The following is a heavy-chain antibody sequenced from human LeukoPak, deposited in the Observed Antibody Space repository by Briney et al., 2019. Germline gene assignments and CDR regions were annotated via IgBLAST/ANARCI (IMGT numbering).Heavy chain of an antibody. CDR3: AKPSSPLFGDGYNSYFDY. Sequence: GMSLRLSCAASGFTFSSSGMHWVRQAPGKGPEWVAIISYEGSSKFYADSVKGRFTVSRDNSKNTLYLQMNSLRAEDTAVYYCAKPSSPLFGDGYNSYFDYWGQGTLVTVSS. J-gene: IGHJ4*02. D-gene: IGHD5-24*01. CDR2: ISYEGSSK. V-gene: IGHV3-30*18. CDR1: GFTFSSSG.